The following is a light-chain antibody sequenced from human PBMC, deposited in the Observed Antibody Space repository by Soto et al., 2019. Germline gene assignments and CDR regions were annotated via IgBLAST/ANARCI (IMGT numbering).Light chain of an antibody. J-gene: IGKJ2*01. Sequence: DIVMTQSPATLSVSPGEAATLSCRADQSVTTNLAWYLQISGQPPRLLIYGASIRTTDLPARFSGSGSGTHFTLSIGSLQSEEFGVYVWQHYNTWPYTCGQGPKLEIK. CDR2: GAS. V-gene: IGKV3-15*01. CDR1: QSVTTN. CDR3: QHYNTWPYT.